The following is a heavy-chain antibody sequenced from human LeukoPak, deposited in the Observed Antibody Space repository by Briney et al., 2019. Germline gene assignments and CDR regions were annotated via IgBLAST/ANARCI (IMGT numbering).Heavy chain of an antibody. J-gene: IGHJ4*02. CDR1: GDSVSSNSAG. V-gene: IGHV6-1*01. CDR2: TYYRSKWYN. CDR3: ASGKQWIDD. D-gene: IGHD6-19*01. Sequence: QTPSLTCVLSGDSVSSNSAGSNSIRLSPSSGLEWLGRTYYRSKWYNEYAVSVKSRITINPDTSKNQFTLQLNSVIPEDTAGYYCASGKQWIDDWGQATLVTVSS.